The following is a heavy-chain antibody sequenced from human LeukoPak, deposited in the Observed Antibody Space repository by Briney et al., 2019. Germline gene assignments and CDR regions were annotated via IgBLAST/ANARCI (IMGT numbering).Heavy chain of an antibody. CDR3: AKDWAIAGSYYCMDV. CDR1: GFTFSNYG. V-gene: IGHV3-30*02. Sequence: QPGRSLRLSCAASGFTFSNYGMHWVRQAPGKGLEWVAFIRYDGSNKYYADSVKGRFTISRDNSKNTLYLQMNSLRAEDTAVYYCAKDWAIAGSYYCMDVWGKGTTVTISS. J-gene: IGHJ6*03. CDR2: IRYDGSNK. D-gene: IGHD2-2*01.